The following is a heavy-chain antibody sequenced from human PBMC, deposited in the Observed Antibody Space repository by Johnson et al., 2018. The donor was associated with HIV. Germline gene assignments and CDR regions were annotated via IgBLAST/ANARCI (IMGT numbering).Heavy chain of an antibody. J-gene: IGHJ3*02. CDR3: AKSPAKDHGGNSGAFAI. CDR2: IAYAGSTK. Sequence: QVQLVESGGGLVQPGGSLRLSCAASGFTFSDAWMSWVRQAPGKGLEWVAIIAYAGSTKYYADSVKGRFTVSRDNSKNTLYLQMNSLRAEDTAMYYCAKSPAKDHGGNSGAFAIWGQGTMVTVSS. CDR1: GFTFSDAW. D-gene: IGHD4-23*01. V-gene: IGHV3-30*18.